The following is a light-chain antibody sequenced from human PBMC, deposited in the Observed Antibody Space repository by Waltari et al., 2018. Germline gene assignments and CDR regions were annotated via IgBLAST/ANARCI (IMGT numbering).Light chain of an antibody. CDR2: GST. V-gene: IGLV1-40*01. J-gene: IGLJ2*01. Sequence: QSVLTQPPSVSGAPGQRVTISCTGSSSNIGAGYAVHRYQQLPRTAPKLPIYGSTNRPAGVPDRFSASKSGTSASLAITGLQAEDEADYYCQSYDSSPSGVVFGGGTRLTVL. CDR3: QSYDSSPSGVV. CDR1: SSNIGAGYA.